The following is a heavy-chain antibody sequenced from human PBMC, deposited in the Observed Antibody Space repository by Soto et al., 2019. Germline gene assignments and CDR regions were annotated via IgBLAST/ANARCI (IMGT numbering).Heavy chain of an antibody. V-gene: IGHV4-61*01. CDR3: ARDGKFGVVGWFDP. J-gene: IGHJ5*02. Sequence: PSETLSVTCTVSGGYVSSGSYYWSWIRQAPGKGLEWIGYIHYSGSTIYKPSLKSRVTISLDTPKNQFSLKLSSVTAADTAVYYCARDGKFGVVGWFDPWAQGTLVTVSS. CDR2: IHYSGST. CDR1: GGYVSSGSYY. D-gene: IGHD3-3*01.